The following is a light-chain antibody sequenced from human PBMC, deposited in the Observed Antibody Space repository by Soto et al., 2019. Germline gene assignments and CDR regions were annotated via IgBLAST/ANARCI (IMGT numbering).Light chain of an antibody. V-gene: IGKV3-20*01. CDR2: GAS. CDR1: QSVDSSY. Sequence: EIALTQSPGTLSLSPGARATLSCRASQSVDSSYTAWYQQKPGQAPRLLIYGASNRATGIADRFSVTGSGTDLTLTISRLEPEDFAVYYCQQYGTSPPSYTFGQGTKLEIK. J-gene: IGKJ2*01. CDR3: QQYGTSPPSYT.